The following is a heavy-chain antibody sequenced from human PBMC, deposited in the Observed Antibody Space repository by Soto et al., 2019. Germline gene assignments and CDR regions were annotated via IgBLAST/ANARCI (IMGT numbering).Heavy chain of an antibody. D-gene: IGHD6-19*01. CDR3: AKELRSGSGWYLNDAFDI. Sequence: SETLSLTCTVSGGSISSYYWSWIRQPPGKGLEWIGYIYYSGSTNYNPSLKSRVTISVDTSKNQFSLKLSSVTAADTAVYYCAKELRSGSGWYLNDAFDIWGQGTMVTVSS. V-gene: IGHV4-59*12. CDR2: IYYSGST. J-gene: IGHJ3*02. CDR1: GGSISSYY.